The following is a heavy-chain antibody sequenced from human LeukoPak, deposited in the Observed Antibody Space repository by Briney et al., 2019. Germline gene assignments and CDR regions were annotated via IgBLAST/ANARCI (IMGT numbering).Heavy chain of an antibody. J-gene: IGHJ4*02. V-gene: IGHV3-23*01. D-gene: IGHD5-24*01. Sequence: PGGSLRLSCAASGFTFSSYAMIWVRQAPGKGLEWVSAISGSGVSTDYADSVKGRFTISRDNSKNTLYLQINSLRAEDTAVYYCAKGTHDVGMATIFDYWGQGTLVTVSS. CDR1: GFTFSSYA. CDR3: AKGTHDVGMATIFDY. CDR2: ISGSGVST.